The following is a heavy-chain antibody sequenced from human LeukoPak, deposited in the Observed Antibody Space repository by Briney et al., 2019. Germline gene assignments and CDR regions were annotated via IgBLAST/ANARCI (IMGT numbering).Heavy chain of an antibody. Sequence: SDTLSLTCTVSGGSISSVDYYWSWIRQPPGKGLEWIGYIYYSGSTYYNPSLKSRVTISVDTSKNQFSLKLSSVTAADTAVYYCAMWEPELYFDYWGQGTLVTVSS. CDR2: IYYSGST. V-gene: IGHV4-30-4*02. J-gene: IGHJ4*02. CDR1: GGSISSVDYY. D-gene: IGHD1-26*01. CDR3: AMWEPELYFDY.